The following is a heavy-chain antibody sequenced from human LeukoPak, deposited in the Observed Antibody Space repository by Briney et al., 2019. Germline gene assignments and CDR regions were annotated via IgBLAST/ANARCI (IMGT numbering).Heavy chain of an antibody. D-gene: IGHD6-19*01. CDR3: ARAPVTGHWYFDL. J-gene: IGHJ2*01. V-gene: IGHV4-59*01. CDR1: GGSITTYH. Sequence: SETLSLTCSVSGGSITTYHWSWIRQPPGKGLEWIGYIYNSGSANYKPSLKSRLTISVDTSKSHFSLKLNSVTAADTAVYYCARAPVTGHWYFDLWGRGTLVTVSS. CDR2: IYNSGSA.